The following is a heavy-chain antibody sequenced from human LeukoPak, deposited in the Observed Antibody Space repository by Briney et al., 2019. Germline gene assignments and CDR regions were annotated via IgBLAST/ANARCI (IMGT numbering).Heavy chain of an antibody. J-gene: IGHJ3*02. CDR1: GYSISSGYY. CDR2: IYHSGST. Sequence: PSETLSLTCTVSGYSISSGYYWGWIRQPPGKGLEWIGSIYHSGSTYYNPSLKSRVTISVDTSKNQFSLKLSSVTAADTAVYYCAGITMIVANDAFDIWGQGTMVTVSS. V-gene: IGHV4-38-2*02. D-gene: IGHD3-22*01. CDR3: AGITMIVANDAFDI.